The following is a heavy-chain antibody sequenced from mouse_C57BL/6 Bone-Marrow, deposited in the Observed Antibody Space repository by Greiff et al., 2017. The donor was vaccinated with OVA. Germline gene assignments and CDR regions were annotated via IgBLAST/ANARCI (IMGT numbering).Heavy chain of an antibody. Sequence: VKLMESGPGLVAPSQCLSITCTVSGFSLTSYGVDWVRQPPGKGLEWVGVIWGGGSTNYNSALMSGLGISKDNPNSQVFLKMNRLRTEDTAMYYCAKQDDNYGYFDVWGTGTTVTVSS. CDR3: AKQDDNYGYFDV. CDR2: IWGGGST. J-gene: IGHJ1*03. D-gene: IGHD2-3*01. CDR1: GFSLTSYG. V-gene: IGHV2-9*01.